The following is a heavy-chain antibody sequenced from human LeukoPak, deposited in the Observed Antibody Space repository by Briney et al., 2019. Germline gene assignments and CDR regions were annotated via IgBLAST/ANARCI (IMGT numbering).Heavy chain of an antibody. Sequence: GGSLRLSCAASGFTFKNYAMSWVRQAPGKGLGWVSGISGSSDITYYTDSVKGRFTISRDNSKNTLYLQMNSLRVDDTAVYYCAKDEEQWLVRGLGFWGQGTLVTVSS. D-gene: IGHD6-19*01. V-gene: IGHV3-23*01. CDR3: AKDEEQWLVRGLGF. CDR1: GFTFKNYA. CDR2: ISGSSDIT. J-gene: IGHJ4*02.